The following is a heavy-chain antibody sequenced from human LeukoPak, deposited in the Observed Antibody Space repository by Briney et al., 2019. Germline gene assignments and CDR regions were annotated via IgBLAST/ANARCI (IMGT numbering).Heavy chain of an antibody. CDR3: ARVPGYCSSTSCYYFDY. D-gene: IGHD2-2*01. Sequence: GGSLRLSCAASGFTFDDYGMSWVRQAPGKGLEWVSGINWNGGSTGYADSVKGRFTISRDNAKNSLYLQMNSLGAEDTALYYCARVPGYCSSTSCYYFDYWGQGTLVTVSS. CDR1: GFTFDDYG. CDR2: INWNGGST. J-gene: IGHJ4*02. V-gene: IGHV3-20*04.